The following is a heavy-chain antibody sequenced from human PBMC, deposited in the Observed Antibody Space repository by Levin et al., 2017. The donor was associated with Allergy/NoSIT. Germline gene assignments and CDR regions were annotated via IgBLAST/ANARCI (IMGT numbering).Heavy chain of an antibody. CDR2: ISGSGGST. Sequence: GESLKISCAASGFTFSSYAMSWVRQAPGKGLEWVSAISGSGGSTYYADSVKGRFTISRDNSKNTLYLQMNSLRAEDTAVYYCAKGGKWLGDAFDIWGQGTMVTVSS. V-gene: IGHV3-23*01. CDR1: GFTFSSYA. D-gene: IGHD6-19*01. J-gene: IGHJ3*02. CDR3: AKGGKWLGDAFDI.